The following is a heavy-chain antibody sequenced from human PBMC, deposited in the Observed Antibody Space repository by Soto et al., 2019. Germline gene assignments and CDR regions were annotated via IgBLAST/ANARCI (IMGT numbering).Heavy chain of an antibody. CDR2: TYYRSKWYS. J-gene: IGHJ4*02. CDR3: AGPQRRSGDYFDY. V-gene: IGHV6-1*01. D-gene: IGHD3-10*01. CDR1: GDSVSSNSAA. Sequence: SQTLSLTCVISGDSVSSNSAAWNWIRQSPSRGLEWLGRTYYRSKWYSNYAVSVKSRITINPDTSKNQFSLQLNSVTPEDTAVYYCAGPQRRSGDYFDYWCQGTLVTV.